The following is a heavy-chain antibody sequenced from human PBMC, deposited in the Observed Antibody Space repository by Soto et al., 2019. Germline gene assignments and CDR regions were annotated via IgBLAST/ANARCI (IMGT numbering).Heavy chain of an antibody. CDR2: MNPNSGNT. D-gene: IGHD3-10*01. CDR1: GYTFTSYD. J-gene: IGHJ5*02. Sequence: ASVKVSCKASGYTFTSYDINWVRQATGQGLEWMGWMNPNSGNTGYAQKFQGRVTMTRNTSISTAYMELSSVTAADTAVYYCARGGAALLWFGELFPGNWFDPWGQGTLVTVSS. V-gene: IGHV1-8*01. CDR3: ARGGAALLWFGELFPGNWFDP.